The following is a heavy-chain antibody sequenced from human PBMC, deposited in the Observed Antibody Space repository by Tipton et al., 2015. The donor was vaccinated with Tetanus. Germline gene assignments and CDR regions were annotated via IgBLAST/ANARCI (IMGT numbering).Heavy chain of an antibody. CDR3: ARRLGPYTGDQIWHFDL. J-gene: IGHJ2*01. CDR2: IYPGDSDT. CDR1: GYNFNLYW. D-gene: IGHD7-27*01. V-gene: IGHV5-51*01. Sequence: QLVQSGAEVKEPGESLKISCQGSGYNFNLYWIAWVRQMPGKGLEWMGIIYPGDSDTTYSPSFQGQVTISADRSINTAYLQWSSLKASDPATYYCARRLGPYTGDQIWHFDLWGRGTLVTVSS.